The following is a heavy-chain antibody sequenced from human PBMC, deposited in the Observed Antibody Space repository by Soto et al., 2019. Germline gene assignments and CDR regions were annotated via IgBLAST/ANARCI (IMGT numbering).Heavy chain of an antibody. V-gene: IGHV1-46*01. Sequence: ASVKVSCKASGYTFTSYHLHWVRQAPGQRLEWMGIINPSGGSTRYAQKFQCRVVMTRDTSTNTVYMDLGRLRSEDTAVYYCARPLRFLDPRDNYAMDVWGQGTTVTVSS. J-gene: IGHJ6*02. D-gene: IGHD3-3*01. CDR1: GYTFTSYH. CDR3: ARPLRFLDPRDNYAMDV. CDR2: INPSGGST.